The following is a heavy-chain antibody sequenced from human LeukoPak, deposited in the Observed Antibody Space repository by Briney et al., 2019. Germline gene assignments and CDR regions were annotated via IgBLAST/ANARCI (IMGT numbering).Heavy chain of an antibody. CDR2: INPNSGGT. D-gene: IGHD3-10*01. V-gene: IGHV1-2*04. Sequence: ASVKVSCKASGYTFTGDYMHWVRQAPGQGLEWMGWINPNSGGTNYAQKFQGWVTMTRDTSISTAYMELSRLRSDDTAVYYCARGRARFGELCPDYWGQGTLVTVSS. CDR1: GYTFTGDY. J-gene: IGHJ4*02. CDR3: ARGRARFGELCPDY.